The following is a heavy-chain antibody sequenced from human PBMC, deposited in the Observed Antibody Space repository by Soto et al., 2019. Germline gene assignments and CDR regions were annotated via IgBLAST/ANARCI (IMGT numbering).Heavy chain of an antibody. J-gene: IGHJ4*02. V-gene: IGHV1-8*01. CDR2: MNPNSGNT. Sequence: ASVNVSCKASGYAFTSYDINGVREAAGQRFEWMGWMNPNSGNTGYAQKFQGRVTMTRNTSISTAYMELSSLRSEDTAVYYCARQYCSSTSCPSHPVDYWGQGTLVTVSS. CDR3: ARQYCSSTSCPSHPVDY. D-gene: IGHD2-2*01. CDR1: GYAFTSYD.